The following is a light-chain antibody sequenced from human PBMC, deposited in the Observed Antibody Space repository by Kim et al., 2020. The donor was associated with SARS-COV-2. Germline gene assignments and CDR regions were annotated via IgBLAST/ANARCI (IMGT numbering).Light chain of an antibody. V-gene: IGKV3-20*01. Sequence: EIVLTQSPGTLSLSPGERATLSCRASQSVSSSYLAWYQQKPCQAPRLLIYGASSRATGIPDRFSGSGSGTDFTLTISRLEPEDFAVYYCQQYGSSPGYSFGQGTKLEI. CDR3: QQYGSSPGYS. CDR2: GAS. CDR1: QSVSSSY. J-gene: IGKJ2*03.